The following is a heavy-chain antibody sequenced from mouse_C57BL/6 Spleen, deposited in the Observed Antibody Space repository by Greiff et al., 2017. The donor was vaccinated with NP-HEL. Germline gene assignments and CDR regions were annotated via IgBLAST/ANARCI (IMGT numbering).Heavy chain of an antibody. V-gene: IGHV14-1*01. Sequence: VQLQQSGAELVRPGASVKLSCTASGFNIKDYYMHWVKQRPEQGLEWIGRLDPEDGDTEYAPKFQGKATMTEDTSSNTAYLQLSSLTSEDTAVYYCTLTGPFYYAMDYWGQGTSVTVSS. CDR2: LDPEDGDT. J-gene: IGHJ4*01. CDR1: GFNIKDYY. CDR3: TLTGPFYYAMDY. D-gene: IGHD4-1*01.